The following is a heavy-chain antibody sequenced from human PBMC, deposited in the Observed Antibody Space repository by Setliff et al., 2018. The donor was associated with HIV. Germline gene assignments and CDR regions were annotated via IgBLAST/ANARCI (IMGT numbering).Heavy chain of an antibody. V-gene: IGHV4-59*01. CDR2: IHHNGDT. Sequence: SETLSLTCTISGGSISNYFWTWIRQPPGKALEWIGYIHHNGDTNFNPSLKSRVSMSVDTSDNRVSLRLTSVTAADTAMYYCAGDTHSPSRWDHWGQGTLVTVSS. D-gene: IGHD2-2*01. CDR3: AGDTHSPSRWDH. J-gene: IGHJ4*02. CDR1: GGSISNYF.